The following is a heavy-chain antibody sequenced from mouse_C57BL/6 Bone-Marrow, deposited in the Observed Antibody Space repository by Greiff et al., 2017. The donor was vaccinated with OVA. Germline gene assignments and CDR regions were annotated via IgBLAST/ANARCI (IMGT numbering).Heavy chain of an antibody. CDR2: IDTSDSYT. CDR3: ARYYYYDSSYGFAY. V-gene: IGHV1-59*01. D-gene: IGHD1-1*01. J-gene: IGHJ3*01. CDR1: GYTFTSYW. Sequence: QVQLQQPGAELVRPGTSVKLSCKASGYTFTSYWMHWVKQRPGQGLEWIGVIDTSDSYTNYNQKFKNKATLTVHTSSSTAYMQLSSLTSEDSAVYYCARYYYYDSSYGFAYWGQGTLVTVSA.